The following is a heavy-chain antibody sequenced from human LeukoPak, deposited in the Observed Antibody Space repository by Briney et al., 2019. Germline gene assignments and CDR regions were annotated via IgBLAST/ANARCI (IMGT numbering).Heavy chain of an antibody. V-gene: IGHV4-59*08. CDR3: ARHFLRGELPNAFDI. Sequence: SRVTTSVDTSKNQFSLKLSSVTAADTAVYYCARHFLRGELPNAFDIWGQGTMVTVSS. D-gene: IGHD1-26*01. J-gene: IGHJ3*02.